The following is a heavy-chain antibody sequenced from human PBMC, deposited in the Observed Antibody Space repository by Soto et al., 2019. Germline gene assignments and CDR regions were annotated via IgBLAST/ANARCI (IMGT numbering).Heavy chain of an antibody. Sequence: GGSLRLSCAVSGFTLTTYSMNWVRQAPGKGLEWISFINKNGFTIYYADSVKGRFTISRDYAKNSLYLQTDSLRHEDTAVYYCETGAVTGTSLFDYWGLGTLVTVSS. D-gene: IGHD6-19*01. J-gene: IGHJ4*02. V-gene: IGHV3-48*02. CDR1: GFTLTTYS. CDR2: INKNGFTI. CDR3: ETGAVTGTSLFDY.